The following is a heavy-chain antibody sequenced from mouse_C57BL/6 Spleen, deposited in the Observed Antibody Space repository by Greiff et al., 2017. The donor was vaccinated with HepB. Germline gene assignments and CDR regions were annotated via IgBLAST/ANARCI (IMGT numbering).Heavy chain of an antibody. D-gene: IGHD2-4*01. Sequence: VMLVESGAELMKPGASVKLSCKATGYTFTGYWIEWVKQRPGHGLEWIGEILPGSGSTNYNEKFKGKATFTADTSSNTAYMQLSSLTTEDSAIYYCARRVYYDYDSGFAYWGQGTLVTVSA. J-gene: IGHJ3*01. V-gene: IGHV1-9*01. CDR2: ILPGSGST. CDR3: ARRVYYDYDSGFAY. CDR1: GYTFTGYW.